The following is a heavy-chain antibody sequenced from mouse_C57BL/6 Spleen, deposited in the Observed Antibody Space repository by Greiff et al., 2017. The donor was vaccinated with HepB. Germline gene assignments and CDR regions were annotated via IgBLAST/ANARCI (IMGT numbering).Heavy chain of an antibody. CDR2: INPNNGGT. V-gene: IGHV1-22*01. CDR1: GYTFTDYN. J-gene: IGHJ1*03. Sequence: EVQLQQSGPELVKPGASVKMSCKASGYTFTDYNMHWVKQSHGKSLEWIGYINPNNGGTSYNQKFKGKATLTVNKSSSTAYMELRSLTSEDSAVYYCAREVYGPWYFDVWGTGTTVTVSS. CDR3: AREVYGPWYFDV. D-gene: IGHD1-1*02.